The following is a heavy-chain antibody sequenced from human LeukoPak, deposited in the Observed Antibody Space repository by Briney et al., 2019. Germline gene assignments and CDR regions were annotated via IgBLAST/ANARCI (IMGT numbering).Heavy chain of an antibody. CDR3: ARVPRVLLWFGELYY. CDR2: ISSSGSTI. D-gene: IGHD3-10*01. Sequence: GGSLRLSCAASGFTFSSYEMNWVRQAPGKGLEWVSYISSSGSTIYYADSVKGRFTISRDNAKNSLYLQMNSLRAEDTAVYYCARVPRVLLWFGELYYWGQGTLVTVSS. V-gene: IGHV3-48*03. J-gene: IGHJ4*02. CDR1: GFTFSSYE.